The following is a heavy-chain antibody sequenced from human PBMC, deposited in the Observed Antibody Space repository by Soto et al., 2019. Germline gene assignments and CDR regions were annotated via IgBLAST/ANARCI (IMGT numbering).Heavy chain of an antibody. D-gene: IGHD1-7*01. V-gene: IGHV3-23*01. CDR1: GFTFSSYA. CDR3: AKVILRITGTHRYFDY. J-gene: IGHJ4*02. Sequence: GGSLRLSCAASGFTFSSYAMSWVRQAPGKGLEWVSAISGSGGSTYYADSVKGRFTISRDNSKNTLYLQMNSLRAEDTAVYYCAKVILRITGTHRYFDYWGQGTLVTVSS. CDR2: ISGSGGST.